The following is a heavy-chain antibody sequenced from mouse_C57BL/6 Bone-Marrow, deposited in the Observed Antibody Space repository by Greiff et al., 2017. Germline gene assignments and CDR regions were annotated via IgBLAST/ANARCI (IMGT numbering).Heavy chain of an antibody. D-gene: IGHD3-3*01. CDR2: IHPNSGST. V-gene: IGHV1-64*01. CDR1: GYTFTSYW. CDR3: ARRGWAMDY. J-gene: IGHJ4*01. Sequence: QVHVKQPGAELVKPGASVKLSCKASGYTFTSYWMHWVKQRPGQGLEWIGMIHPNSGSTNYNEKFKSKATLTVDKSSSTAYMQLSSLTSEDSAVYYCARRGWAMDYWGQGTSVTVSS.